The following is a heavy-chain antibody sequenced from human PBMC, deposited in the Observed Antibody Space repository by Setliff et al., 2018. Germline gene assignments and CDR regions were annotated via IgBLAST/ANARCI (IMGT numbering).Heavy chain of an antibody. D-gene: IGHD5-18*01. J-gene: IGHJ6*03. V-gene: IGHV1-69*05. CDR3: AREGVDTRSSTDYRYYMDV. CDR1: GGTFRSYG. CDR2: IIPNFGTT. Sequence: ASVKVSCKASGGTFRSYGISWVRQAPGQGLEWMGGIIPNFGTTSYAQKFQDRVTIITDESTSTAYMELSSLRTEDTAVYYCAREGVDTRSSTDYRYYMDVWGKGTTVTVSS.